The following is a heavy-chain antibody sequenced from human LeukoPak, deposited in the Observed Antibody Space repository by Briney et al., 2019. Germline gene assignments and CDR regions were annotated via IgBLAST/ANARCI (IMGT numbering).Heavy chain of an antibody. CDR2: ISYDGSDK. V-gene: IGHV3-30*04. CDR3: ARVALGGDYYGSGSYKN. Sequence: GGSLRLSCAASGFTFSSYAMHWLRQAPGKGLEWVALISYDGSDKYYADSVKGRFTISRDNAKNSLYLQMNSLRAEDTALYYCARVALGGDYYGSGSYKNWGQGTLVTVSS. CDR1: GFTFSSYA. D-gene: IGHD3-10*01. J-gene: IGHJ4*02.